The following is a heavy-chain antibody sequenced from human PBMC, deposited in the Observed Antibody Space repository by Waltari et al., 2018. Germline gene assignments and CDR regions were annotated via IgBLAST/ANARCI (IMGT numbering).Heavy chain of an antibody. D-gene: IGHD3-22*01. CDR3: ASSYYDSSGPNDGSWFDP. CDR2: TYYRSKWYN. V-gene: IGHV6-1*01. J-gene: IGHJ5*02. Sequence: QVQLQQSGPGLVKPSQTLSLTCAISGDSVSSNSAAWNWLRQSPSRGLEWLGRTYYRSKWYNDYAVSVKSRITINPDTSKNQFSLQLNSVTPEDTAVYYCASSYYDSSGPNDGSWFDPWGQGTLVTVSS. CDR1: GDSVSSNSAA.